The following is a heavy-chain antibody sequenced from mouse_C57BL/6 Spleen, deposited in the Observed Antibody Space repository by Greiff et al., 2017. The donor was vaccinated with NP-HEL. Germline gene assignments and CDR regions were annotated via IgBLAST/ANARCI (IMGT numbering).Heavy chain of an antibody. CDR1: GYAFSSSW. D-gene: IGHD2-4*01. CDR2: IYPGDGDT. V-gene: IGHV1-82*01. CDR3: ARSPYDYQFAY. Sequence: QVQLQQSGPELVKPGASVKISCKASGYAFSSSWMNWVKQRPGKGLEWIGRIYPGDGDTNYNGKFKGKATLTADKSSSTAYMQLSSLTSEDSAVYFCARSPYDYQFAYWGQGTLVTVSA. J-gene: IGHJ3*01.